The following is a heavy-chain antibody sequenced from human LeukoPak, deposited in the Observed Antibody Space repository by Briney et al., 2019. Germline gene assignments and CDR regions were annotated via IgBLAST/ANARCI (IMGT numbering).Heavy chain of an antibody. D-gene: IGHD3-10*01. CDR2: ISGSGSST. Sequence: GSLRLSCVVSGFTLSSYAMNWVRQAPGKGLEWVSAISGSGSSTYHGDSVKGRFTISRDNSKNTLNLQMNSLRAEDTAVYYCAKGRNYYGSGTYMDVWGKGTTVTVSS. J-gene: IGHJ6*04. CDR1: GFTLSSYA. V-gene: IGHV3-23*01. CDR3: AKGRNYYGSGTYMDV.